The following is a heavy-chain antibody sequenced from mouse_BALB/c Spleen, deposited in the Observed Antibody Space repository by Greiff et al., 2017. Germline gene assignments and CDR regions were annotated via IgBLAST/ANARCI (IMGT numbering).Heavy chain of an antibody. CDR3: VRGGYFDY. CDR2: IWTGGGT. V-gene: IGHV2-9-2*01. J-gene: IGHJ2*01. Sequence: VQVVESGPGLVAPSQSLSITCTVSGFSLTSYDISWIRQPPGKGLEWLGVIWTGGGTNYNSAFMSRLSISKDNSKSQVFLKMNSLQTDDTAIYYCVRGGYFDYWGQGTTLTVSS. CDR1: GFSLTSYD.